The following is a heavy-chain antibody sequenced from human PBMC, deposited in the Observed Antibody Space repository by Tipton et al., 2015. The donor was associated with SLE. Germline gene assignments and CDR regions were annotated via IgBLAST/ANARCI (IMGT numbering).Heavy chain of an antibody. J-gene: IGHJ4*02. CDR3: ARMGIAVAGIDY. CDR1: GGSFSGYY. CDR2: INHSGST. D-gene: IGHD6-19*01. V-gene: IGHV4-34*01. Sequence: TLSLTCAVYGGSFSGYYWSWIRQPPGKGLEWIGEINHSGSTNYNPSLKSRVTISVDTSKNQFSLKVSSVTAADTAVYYCARMGIAVAGIDYWGQGTLVTVSS.